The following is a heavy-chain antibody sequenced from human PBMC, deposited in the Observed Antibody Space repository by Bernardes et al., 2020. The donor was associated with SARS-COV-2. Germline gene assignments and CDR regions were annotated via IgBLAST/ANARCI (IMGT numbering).Heavy chain of an antibody. Sequence: GGSLRLSCVASGFSFHYYRMNWVRQAPGQGPEWVSSIGSSGSYTYYADSVKGRFTTSRDNAKNSLYLQMNSLRAEDTALYYCARDRSLNFDYWGQGTLVTVSS. CDR2: IGSSGSYT. CDR3: ARDRSLNFDY. CDR1: GFSFHYYR. D-gene: IGHD1-26*01. V-gene: IGHV3-21*01. J-gene: IGHJ4*02.